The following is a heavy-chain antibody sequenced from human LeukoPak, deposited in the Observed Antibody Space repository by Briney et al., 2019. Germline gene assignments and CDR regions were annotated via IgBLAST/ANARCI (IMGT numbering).Heavy chain of an antibody. CDR3: AKDLSFLGGNTSCYSH. J-gene: IGHJ4*02. CDR1: GFTFSSYG. V-gene: IGHV3-30*18. D-gene: IGHD2-2*01. Sequence: GGSLRLSCAASGFTFSSYGMHWVRQAPGKGLEWVAVISYDGSNKYYADSVKGRFTISRDNSKNTLYLQMNSLRAEDTAVYYCAKDLSFLGGNTSCYSHWGQGTLVTVSS. CDR2: ISYDGSNK.